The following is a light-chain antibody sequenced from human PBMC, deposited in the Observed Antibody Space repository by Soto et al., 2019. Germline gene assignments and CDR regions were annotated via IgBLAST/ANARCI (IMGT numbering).Light chain of an antibody. J-gene: IGKJ2*01. CDR1: QSVSDN. V-gene: IGKV3-15*01. Sequence: EIVMTQSPATLSVSPGERSTLSCRASQSVSDNLAWYQKKPGQAPRLLIYSASTRATGIPARFSGSGSGTEFTLTISSLQSEDFAVYYCQQSNNWPYTFGQGTKVDIK. CDR3: QQSNNWPYT. CDR2: SAS.